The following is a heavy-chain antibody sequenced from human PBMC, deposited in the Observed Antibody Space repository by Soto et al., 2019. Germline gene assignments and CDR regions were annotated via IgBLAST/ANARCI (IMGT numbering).Heavy chain of an antibody. Sequence: EVQLVESGGGLVQPGGSLRLSCAASGFTFSSFWMYWFRQAPGKGLVWVSGINGDGDSTTHADFVKGRVTISRGNAKNTLYLYMNTLRVEDTALYYCARAGLRASGDSWGKATLVTLSS. CDR1: GFTFSSFW. V-gene: IGHV3-74*01. CDR3: ARAGLRASGDS. D-gene: IGHD4-17*01. J-gene: IGHJ5*01. CDR2: INGDGDST.